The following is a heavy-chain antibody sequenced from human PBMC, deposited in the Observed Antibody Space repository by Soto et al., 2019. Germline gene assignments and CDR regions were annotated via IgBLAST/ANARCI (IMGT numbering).Heavy chain of an antibody. Sequence: PSETLSLTCAVYGGSFSGYYWRWIRQPPGKGLEWIGEINHSGSTNYNPSLKSRVTISVDTSKNQFSLKLSSVTAADTAVYYCARAVGDIVVVPAAMGFDYWGQGTLVTVSS. D-gene: IGHD2-2*01. V-gene: IGHV4-34*01. J-gene: IGHJ4*02. CDR1: GGSFSGYY. CDR3: ARAVGDIVVVPAAMGFDY. CDR2: INHSGST.